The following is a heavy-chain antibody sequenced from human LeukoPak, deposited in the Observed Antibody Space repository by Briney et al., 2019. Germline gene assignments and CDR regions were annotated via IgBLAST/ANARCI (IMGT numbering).Heavy chain of an antibody. V-gene: IGHV1-18*01. J-gene: IGHJ4*02. CDR1: GYTFTSYG. Sequence: ASVKVSCKASGYTFTSYGISWVRQAPGQGLEWMGWISAYNGNTNYAQKLQGRVTMTTDTSTSTAYMELRSLRSDDTAVYYGARDRVGYYYFDYWGQGTLVTVSS. CDR3: ARDRVGYYYFDY. CDR2: ISAYNGNT. D-gene: IGHD2-15*01.